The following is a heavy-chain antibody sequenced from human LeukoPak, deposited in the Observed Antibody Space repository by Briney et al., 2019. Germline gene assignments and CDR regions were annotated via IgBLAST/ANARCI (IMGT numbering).Heavy chain of an antibody. J-gene: IGHJ4*02. CDR2: ISNSGSSI. V-gene: IGHV3-48*01. CDR3: VREGGSGSYSEY. Sequence: GGSLRLSCAASGFTFSSYNMNWVRQAPGKGLEWVSYISNSGSSIYYAGSVEGRFTVSRDNAKTSLYLQMNSLRAEDTAVYYCVREGGSGSYSEYWGKGTLVTVSS. D-gene: IGHD3-10*01. CDR1: GFTFSSYN.